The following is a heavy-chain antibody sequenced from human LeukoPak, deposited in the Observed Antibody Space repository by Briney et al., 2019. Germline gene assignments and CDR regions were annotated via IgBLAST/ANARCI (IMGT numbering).Heavy chain of an antibody. CDR2: ISSSSSYI. J-gene: IGHJ4*02. Sequence: GGSLRLSCAASGFTFSSYSMNWVRQAPGKGLEWVSSISSSSSYIYYADSVKGRFTISRDNAKNSLYLQMNSLRAEDTAVYYCAKDSSKIRTFIVATKGYFGYWGQGILVTVSS. D-gene: IGHD5-12*01. CDR1: GFTFSSYS. V-gene: IGHV3-21*01. CDR3: AKDSSKIRTFIVATKGYFGY.